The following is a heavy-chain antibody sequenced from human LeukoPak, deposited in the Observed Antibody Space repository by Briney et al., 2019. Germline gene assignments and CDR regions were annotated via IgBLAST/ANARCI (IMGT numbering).Heavy chain of an antibody. CDR2: IIPILGIA. CDR1: GGTFSSYA. Sequence: SVKVSCKASGGTFSSYAISWVRQAPGQGLEWMGRIIPILGIANYAQKFQGRVTITADKSTSTAYMELSSLRSEDTAVYYCARDLRPRELLPGAFDYWGQGTLVTVSS. J-gene: IGHJ4*02. CDR3: ARDLRPRELLPGAFDY. D-gene: IGHD1-26*01. V-gene: IGHV1-69*04.